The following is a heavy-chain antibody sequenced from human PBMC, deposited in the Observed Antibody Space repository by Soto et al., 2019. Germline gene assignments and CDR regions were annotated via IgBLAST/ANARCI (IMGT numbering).Heavy chain of an antibody. CDR3: SRDGMGQWGPSYIVAFDT. J-gene: IGHJ3*02. D-gene: IGHD1-26*01. V-gene: IGHV3-53*04. CDR1: GFTVSSNY. Sequence: GGSLRLSCAASGFTVSSNYMSWVRQAPGKGLEWVSVIYSGGSTYYADSVKGRFTISRHYSKNTLYLQMNSLRAEETAVYYCSRDGMGQWGPSYIVAFDTGGQGPMFTVSS. CDR2: IYSGGST.